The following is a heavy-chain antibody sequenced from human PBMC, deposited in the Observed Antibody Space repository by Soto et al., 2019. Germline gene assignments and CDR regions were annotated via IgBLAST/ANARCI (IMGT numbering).Heavy chain of an antibody. V-gene: IGHV3-49*04. D-gene: IGHD6-6*01. CDR2: IRSKSYGGIT. Sequence: SGGSLRLSCTASGFTFGDYAMSWVRNAPAKGLEREGFIRSKSYGGITEYAASVKGRFTISRDDSNSIAYLQMNSLKTEDTAVYYCTRESIAARRGDYYYYYGMDVWGQGTTVTVSS. CDR1: GFTFGDYA. CDR3: TRESIAARRGDYYYYYGMDV. J-gene: IGHJ6*02.